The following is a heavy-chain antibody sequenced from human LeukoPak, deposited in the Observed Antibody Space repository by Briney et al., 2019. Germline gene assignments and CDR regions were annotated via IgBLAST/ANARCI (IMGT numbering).Heavy chain of an antibody. CDR2: IYYSGST. D-gene: IGHD3-10*01. Sequence: SETLSLTCTVSGGSISSGGYYWSWIRQHPGKGLEWIGYIYYSGSTYYNPSLKSRVTISVDTSKNQFSLKLSSVTAADTAVYYCARLPYGSGSYNDYWGQGTLVTVSS. CDR3: ARLPYGSGSYNDY. J-gene: IGHJ4*02. V-gene: IGHV4-31*03. CDR1: GGSISSGGYY.